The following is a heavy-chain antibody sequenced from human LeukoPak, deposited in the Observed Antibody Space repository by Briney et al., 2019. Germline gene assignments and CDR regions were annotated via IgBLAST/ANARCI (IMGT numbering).Heavy chain of an antibody. D-gene: IGHD4/OR15-4a*01. CDR1: GGSINSYY. CDR2: IYYTGST. Sequence: SETPSLTCTVSGGSINSYYWNWIRQPPGEGREWIGYIYYTGSTNYNPSLKSRLTISVDTSKNQFSLKLSSVTAADTAVYYCARDMTIADAFDIWGQGTMVTVSS. J-gene: IGHJ3*02. V-gene: IGHV4-59*01. CDR3: ARDMTIADAFDI.